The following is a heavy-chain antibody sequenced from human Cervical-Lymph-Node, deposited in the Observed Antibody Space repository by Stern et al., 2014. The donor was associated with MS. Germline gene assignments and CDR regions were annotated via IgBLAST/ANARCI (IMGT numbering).Heavy chain of an antibody. V-gene: IGHV3-30*04. CDR3: ASRYDYGDYIY. D-gene: IGHD4-17*01. J-gene: IGHJ4*02. CDR2: ISNDGSSR. Sequence: VQLVESGGGVVQPGRSLRLSCAASGFIFNYYAMYWVRQAPGKGLQWVAVISNDGSSRDYADSVKGRFTISRDNSKNTLFLQMNSLRVGDTGVYYCASRYDYGDYIYWGQGTLVTVSS. CDR1: GFIFNYYA.